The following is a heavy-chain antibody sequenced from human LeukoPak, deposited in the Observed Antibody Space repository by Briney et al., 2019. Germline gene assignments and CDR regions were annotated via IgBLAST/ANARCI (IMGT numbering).Heavy chain of an antibody. D-gene: IGHD1-1*01. CDR1: GFTFSIHA. CDR3: AKDWIPYNRVFDCFDF. J-gene: IGHJ4*02. CDR2: IGGGDT. V-gene: IGHV3-23*01. Sequence: GGSLRLSCAGSGFTFSIHAMSWVRQAPGKGLEWVSTIGGGDTYYADSVKGRFTMSRDDSQSTVHLQMNSLRAEDTALYYCAKDWIPYNRVFDCFDFWGQGTLVTVSS.